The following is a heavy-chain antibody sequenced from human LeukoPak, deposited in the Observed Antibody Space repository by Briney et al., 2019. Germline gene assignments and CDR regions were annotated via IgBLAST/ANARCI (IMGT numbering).Heavy chain of an antibody. Sequence: GASVKVSCKASGYTFTSYYMHWVRQAPGQGLEWMGWINPNSGGTNYAQKFQGWVTMTRDTSISTAYMELSRLRSDDTAVYYCARGGYCSSTSCSEDHYYYGMDVWGQGTTVTVSS. J-gene: IGHJ6*02. CDR3: ARGGYCSSTSCSEDHYYYGMDV. CDR2: INPNSGGT. V-gene: IGHV1-2*04. CDR1: GYTFTSYY. D-gene: IGHD2-2*03.